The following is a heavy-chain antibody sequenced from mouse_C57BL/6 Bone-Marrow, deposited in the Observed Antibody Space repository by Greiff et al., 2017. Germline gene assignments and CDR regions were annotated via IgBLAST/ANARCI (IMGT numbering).Heavy chain of an antibody. CDR2: IHPNTGGT. J-gene: IGHJ1*03. CDR1: GYTFTSYW. CDR3: ARMTVVECWYFDV. D-gene: IGHD1-1*01. Sequence: VQLQQPGAELVKPGASVKLSCKASGYTFTSYWMHWVKQRPGQGLEWIGMIHPNTGGTNYNEKFKSKATLTVDKSSSTAYMQLSSLTSEDSAVYYCARMTVVECWYFDVWGKGTTVTVSS. V-gene: IGHV1-64*01.